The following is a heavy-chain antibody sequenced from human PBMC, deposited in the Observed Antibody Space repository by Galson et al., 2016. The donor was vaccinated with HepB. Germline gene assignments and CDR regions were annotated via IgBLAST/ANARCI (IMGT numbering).Heavy chain of an antibody. CDR2: IFHTGNT. V-gene: IGHV4-4*02. D-gene: IGHD6-19*01. CDR1: GVSINTNGC. J-gene: IGHJ4*01. CDR3: AKIRYSSKDRDQSDY. Sequence: SETLSLTCAVSGVSINTNGCWIWVRQPPGKGLEWVGEIFHTGNTEYNPSLKSRVTVSADKSKNQFSRRLTSVTAADTAVYYCAKIRYSSKDRDQSDYWGQGTLVTVSS.